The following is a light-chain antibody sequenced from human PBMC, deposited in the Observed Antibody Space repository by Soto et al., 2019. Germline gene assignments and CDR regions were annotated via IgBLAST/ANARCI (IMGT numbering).Light chain of an antibody. CDR2: GAS. V-gene: IGKV3-15*01. J-gene: IGKJ4*01. CDR3: QQYNDWPPLT. Sequence: EIVMTQSPATLSVSPGEGDTLSCRASQSISNNVAWYQQKPGQAPRLLLYGASTRATGIPARFTASGSGTEFTLTISSLQSEDVAVYYCQQYNDWPPLTFGGGTKVDIK. CDR1: QSISNN.